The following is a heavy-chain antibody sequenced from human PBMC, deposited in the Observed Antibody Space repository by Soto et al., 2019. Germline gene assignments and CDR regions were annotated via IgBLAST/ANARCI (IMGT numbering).Heavy chain of an antibody. Sequence: GGSLRLSCEASGFTFTSYAMSWVRQAPGKGLEWVSATRGSGDTTYYADSVKGRFTISRDNSEKRLYLQMNSLRAEDTAVYYCAKMASGGYLSSFASCAQGTLVPSPQ. V-gene: IGHV3-23*01. CDR1: GFTFTSYA. D-gene: IGHD5-12*01. CDR3: AKMASGGYLSSFAS. J-gene: IGHJ5*02. CDR2: TRGSGDTT.